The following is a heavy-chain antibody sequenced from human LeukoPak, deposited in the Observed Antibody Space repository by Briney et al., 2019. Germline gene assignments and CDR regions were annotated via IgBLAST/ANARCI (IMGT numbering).Heavy chain of an antibody. Sequence: SETLSLTCTVSGGSLSSYYWSWILQPAGKGLEWIGRIYTSGSTNYTPSLKSRVTISVDTYKHHFSLKLSSVTAADTAVYYCAGLYYYGSGSSFDYWGQGTLVTVSS. CDR2: IYTSGST. CDR3: AGLYYYGSGSSFDY. CDR1: GGSLSSYY. V-gene: IGHV4-4*07. J-gene: IGHJ4*02. D-gene: IGHD3-10*01.